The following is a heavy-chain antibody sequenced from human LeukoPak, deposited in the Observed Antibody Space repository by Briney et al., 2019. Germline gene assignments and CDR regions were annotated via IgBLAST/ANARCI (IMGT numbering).Heavy chain of an antibody. CDR3: AGDKSSSPLDAFDI. D-gene: IGHD6-13*01. J-gene: IGHJ3*02. CDR2: IYSGGST. V-gene: IGHV3-53*01. CDR1: GFTVSSNY. Sequence: GGSLRLSCAASGFTVSSNYMSWVRQAPGKGLEWVSVIYSGGSTYYADSVKGRFTISRDNSKNTLYLQMNSLRAEDTAVYYCAGDKSSSPLDAFDIWGQGTMVTVSS.